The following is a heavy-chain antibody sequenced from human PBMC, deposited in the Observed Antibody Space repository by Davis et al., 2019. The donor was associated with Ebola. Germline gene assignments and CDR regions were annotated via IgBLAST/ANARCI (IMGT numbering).Heavy chain of an antibody. CDR2: TYYRSKWYN. Sequence: HSQTLSLTCAISGDSVSRNDAAWTWLRQSPSRGLEWLGRTYYRSKWYNDYTVSVKSRITINPDTSKNQFSLHLNSVTPEDTAVYYCVGQGSGGYLHHWGQGTLVTVSS. CDR3: VGQGSGGYLHH. J-gene: IGHJ4*02. CDR1: GDSVSRNDAA. V-gene: IGHV6-1*01. D-gene: IGHD1-26*01.